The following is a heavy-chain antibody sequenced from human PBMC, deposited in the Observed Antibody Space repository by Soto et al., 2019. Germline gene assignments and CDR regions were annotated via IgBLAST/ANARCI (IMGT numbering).Heavy chain of an antibody. CDR1: GFTFSSYW. CDR3: AREFFVSDMSGYYYVSHLFDY. CDR2: IKQDGSEK. Sequence: PGGSLRLSCAASGFTFSSYWMSWVRQAPGKGLEWVANIKQDGSEKYYVDSVKGRFTISRDNAKNSLYLQMNSLRAEDTAVYYYAREFFVSDMSGYYYVSHLFDYWGQGTLVTGSS. J-gene: IGHJ4*02. V-gene: IGHV3-7*01. D-gene: IGHD3-22*01.